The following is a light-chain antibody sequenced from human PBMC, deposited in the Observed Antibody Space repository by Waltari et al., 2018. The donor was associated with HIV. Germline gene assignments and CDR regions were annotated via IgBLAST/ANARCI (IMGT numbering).Light chain of an antibody. CDR1: QRVSGIF. V-gene: IGKV3-20*01. CDR3: QQYGTSPKT. Sequence: EIVLTQSPGTLSFSPGVRPTLSCKTSQRVSGIFLAWYQKKHGQAPRLLIYGTSNRATGIPDRFSGSASGTDITLTINSLEPEDFVVYYCQQYGTSPKTFGQGTKVEIK. CDR2: GTS. J-gene: IGKJ1*01.